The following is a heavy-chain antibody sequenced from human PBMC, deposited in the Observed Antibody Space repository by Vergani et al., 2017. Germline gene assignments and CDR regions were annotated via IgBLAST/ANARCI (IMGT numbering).Heavy chain of an antibody. V-gene: IGHV3-7*01. CDR1: GFPFSFYW. Sequence: EVELVESGGKLVQPGGSLRLSCATSGFPFSFYWMRWVRQAPGKGLEWVANVKQDGSDKYYVDSVKGRFTISRDNAKNILYLERKGLRAEDTALYYCARVRYYCSGDCHPGEYYYYMDVWGKGTTVTVSS. CDR3: ARVRYYCSGDCHPGEYYYYMDV. CDR2: VKQDGSDK. J-gene: IGHJ6*03. D-gene: IGHD2-21*01.